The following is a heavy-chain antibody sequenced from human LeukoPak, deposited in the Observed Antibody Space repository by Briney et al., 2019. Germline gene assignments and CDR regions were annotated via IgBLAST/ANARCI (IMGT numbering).Heavy chain of an antibody. D-gene: IGHD3-10*01. CDR3: AREDASGFDL. Sequence: PGGSLRLSCTASGFTFGDYAMSWVRQAPGKGLEWVGFIRSKAYGGTTEYAASVKGRFTISRDDSKSIAYLQMNSLRAGDTAVYYCAREDASGFDLWGRGTLVTVSS. V-gene: IGHV3-49*04. CDR2: IRSKAYGGTT. J-gene: IGHJ2*01. CDR1: GFTFGDYA.